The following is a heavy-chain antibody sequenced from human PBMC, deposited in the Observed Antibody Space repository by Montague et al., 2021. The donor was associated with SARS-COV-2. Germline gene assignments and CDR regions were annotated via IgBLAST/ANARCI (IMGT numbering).Heavy chain of an antibody. CDR3: ARYTSRMYGSFDY. D-gene: IGHD3-16*02. J-gene: IGHJ4*02. CDR1: GFSLNTNGMG. V-gene: IGHV2-5*02. CDR2: IYWDDDK. Sequence: PALVKPTQTLTLTCTVSGFSLNTNGMGVGWIRQPPGEAPAWLALIYWDDDKRYSPSLKTRLTITKDTSRNQVVLTMTNVDPGDTGTYFCARYTSRMYGSFDYWGQGAVVSVSS.